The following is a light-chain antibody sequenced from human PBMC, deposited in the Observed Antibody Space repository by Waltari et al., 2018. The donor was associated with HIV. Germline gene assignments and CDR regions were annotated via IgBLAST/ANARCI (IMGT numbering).Light chain of an antibody. CDR2: GAS. J-gene: IGKJ3*01. V-gene: IGKV3-20*01. CDR1: HNITSSY. CDR3: QQCGGSPLFT. Sequence: EVVLTQSPGTLSLSPGERATLSCRASHNITSSYLTWYQHKPGQAPKLPIFGASNRASGVPDRFSGSGSGTDFFLTISRLEPEDFAVYFCQQCGGSPLFTFGPGTKVDI.